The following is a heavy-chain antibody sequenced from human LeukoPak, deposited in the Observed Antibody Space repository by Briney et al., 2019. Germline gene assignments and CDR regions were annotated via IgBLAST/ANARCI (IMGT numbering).Heavy chain of an antibody. CDR1: GGSVSSGSYY. CDR3: ARVRPLNWYYYMDV. J-gene: IGHJ6*03. V-gene: IGHV4-61*01. D-gene: IGHD5-24*01. Sequence: SETLSLTCTVSGGSVSSGSYYWSWIRQPPGKGLEWIGYIYYSGSTNYNPSLKSRVTISVDTSKNQFSLKLSSVTAADTAVYYCARVRPLNWYYYMDVWGKGTTVTVSS. CDR2: IYYSGST.